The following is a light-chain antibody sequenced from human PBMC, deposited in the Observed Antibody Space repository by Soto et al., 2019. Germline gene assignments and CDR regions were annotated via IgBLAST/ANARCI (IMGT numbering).Light chain of an antibody. CDR3: QQWGT. CDR1: QSVSSSY. V-gene: IGKV3-20*01. J-gene: IGKJ4*01. CDR2: GAS. Sequence: EIVVTQSPGTLSLSPGERATLSCRASQSVSSSYLAWYQQKPGQAPRLLIYGASSRATGIPDRFSGSGSGTDFTLTISRLEPEDFAVYYCQQWGTFGGGTKVDIK.